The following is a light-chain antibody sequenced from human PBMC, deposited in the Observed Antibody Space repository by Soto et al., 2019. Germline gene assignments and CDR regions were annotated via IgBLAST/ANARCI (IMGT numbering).Light chain of an antibody. V-gene: IGLV1-51*02. Sequence: QSVLTQPASVSAAPGQTVAISCSESSSNMGNYFISWYQQVPGTAPRLLIYENKKRPSGIPDRFSGSKSGTSAALDITGLQTGDEAVYYCGTWDSSLSTWVFGGGTKLTVL. CDR2: ENK. CDR3: GTWDSSLSTWV. CDR1: SSNMGNYF. J-gene: IGLJ3*02.